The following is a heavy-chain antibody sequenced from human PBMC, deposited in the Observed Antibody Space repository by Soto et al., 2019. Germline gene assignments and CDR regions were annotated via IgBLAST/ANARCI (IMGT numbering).Heavy chain of an antibody. CDR3: ARDAVVGPTTRSHLDS. J-gene: IGHJ4*02. CDR2: INPSDGST. V-gene: IGHV1-46*01. Sequence: GASVKVSCKASGDIFSNYHIHWVRQAPGQGLEWMGIINPSDGSTSYAEKFQGRVTVTTDTSTSTVYMELSNLKSVDTAVYFCARDAVVGPTTRSHLDSWGQGTLVTVSS. CDR1: GDIFSNYH. D-gene: IGHD2-15*01.